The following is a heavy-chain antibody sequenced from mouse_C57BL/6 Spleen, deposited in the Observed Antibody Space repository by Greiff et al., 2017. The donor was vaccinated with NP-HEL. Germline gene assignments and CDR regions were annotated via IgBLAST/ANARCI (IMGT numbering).Heavy chain of an antibody. J-gene: IGHJ4*01. V-gene: IGHV5-9-1*02. CDR2: ISSGGDYI. D-gene: IGHD4-1*02. Sequence: DVMLVESGEGLVKPGGSLKLSCAASGFTFSSYAMSWVRQTPEKRLEWVAYISSGGDYIYYADTVKGRFTISRDNARNTLYLQMSSLKSEDTAMYYCTREGNWDENYAMDYWGQGTSVTVSS. CDR3: TREGNWDENYAMDY. CDR1: GFTFSSYA.